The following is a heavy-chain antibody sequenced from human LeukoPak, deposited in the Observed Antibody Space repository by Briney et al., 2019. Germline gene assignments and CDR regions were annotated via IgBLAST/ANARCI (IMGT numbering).Heavy chain of an antibody. CDR2: IYYSGST. D-gene: IGHD1-26*01. Sequence: SETLSLTCTVSGGSISSSSYYWGWIRQPPGKGLEWIGSIYYSGSTYYNPSLKSRVTISVDTSKNQFSLKLSSVTAADTAVYYCARRRSRYSGSYSRSPFDYWGQGTLVTVSS. CDR1: GGSISSSSYY. V-gene: IGHV4-39*07. CDR3: ARRRSRYSGSYSRSPFDY. J-gene: IGHJ4*02.